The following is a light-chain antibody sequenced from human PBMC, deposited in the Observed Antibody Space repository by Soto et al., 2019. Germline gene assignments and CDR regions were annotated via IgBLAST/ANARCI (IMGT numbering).Light chain of an antibody. V-gene: IGKV3-20*01. CDR2: GAS. J-gene: IGKJ3*01. CDR3: LQYATSPFT. Sequence: EIVMTQSPATLSVSPGERATLSCRASQSVSSNLAWYQQKPGQAPRVLIYGASSRATGIPDRFSGSGSGTDFTLTISRLEPEDFAVYYCLQYATSPFTFGPGTKVDI. CDR1: QSVSSN.